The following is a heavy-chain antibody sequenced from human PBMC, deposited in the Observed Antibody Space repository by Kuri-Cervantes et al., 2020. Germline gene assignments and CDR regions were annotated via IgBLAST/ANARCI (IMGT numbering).Heavy chain of an antibody. CDR2: ISFNGNNK. J-gene: IGHJ4*02. CDR3: AGSRSGLF. D-gene: IGHD3-16*01. V-gene: IGHV3-30*03. CDR1: GFTFSDFG. Sequence: GESLKISCAASGFTFSDFGIHWVRQAPGKGLEWVAVISFNGNNKNYADSVKGRFTVSRDNAKNSLYLQMNSLRADDTAVYFCAGSRSGLFWGQGTLVTVSS.